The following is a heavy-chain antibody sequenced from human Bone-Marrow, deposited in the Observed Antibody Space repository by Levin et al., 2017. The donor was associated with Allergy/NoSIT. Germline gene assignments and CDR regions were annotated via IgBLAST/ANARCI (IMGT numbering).Heavy chain of an antibody. CDR1: GYTFTSYY. CDR2: INPSGGST. V-gene: IGHV1-46*01. J-gene: IGHJ2*01. Sequence: ASVKVSCKASGYTFTSYYMHWVRQAPGQGLEWMGIINPSGGSTSYAQKFQGRVTMTRDTSTSTVYMELSSLRSEDTAVYYCARDYSSGLRAPWYFDRWGRGTLVTVSS. D-gene: IGHD3-22*01. CDR3: ARDYSSGLRAPWYFDR.